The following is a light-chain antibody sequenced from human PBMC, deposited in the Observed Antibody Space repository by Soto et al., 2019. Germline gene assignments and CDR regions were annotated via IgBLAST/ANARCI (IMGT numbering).Light chain of an antibody. CDR1: SSDVGSYNY. Sequence: QSALTPPASVSGSPGQSITISCTGTSSDVGSYNYVSWYQQHPGKAPKLMIFEVSHRPSGVSNRFSGSTSGNTASLTISGLQAEDEADYYCSSNTRTSTPLFGGGTKLTVL. CDR2: EVS. CDR3: SSNTRTSTPL. J-gene: IGLJ3*02. V-gene: IGLV2-14*01.